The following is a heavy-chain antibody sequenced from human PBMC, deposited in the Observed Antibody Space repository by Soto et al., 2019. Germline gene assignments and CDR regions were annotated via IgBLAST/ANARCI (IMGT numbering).Heavy chain of an antibody. D-gene: IGHD3-10*01. V-gene: IGHV3-30-3*01. CDR2: ISYDGSNK. Sequence: QVQLVESGGGVVQPGRSLRLSFAASGFTFSSYAMHWVRQAPGKGLGWVAVISYDGSNKYYADSVKGRFTISRDNSKNTLYLQMNSLRAEDTAVYYCARGSGSGGPPNWFDPWGQGTLVTVSS. J-gene: IGHJ5*02. CDR3: ARGSGSGGPPNWFDP. CDR1: GFTFSSYA.